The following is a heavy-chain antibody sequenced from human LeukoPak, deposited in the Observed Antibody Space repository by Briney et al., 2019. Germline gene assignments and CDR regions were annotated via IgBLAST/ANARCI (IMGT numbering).Heavy chain of an antibody. V-gene: IGHV4-39*07. CDR1: GGSISSSSYY. CDR3: ARDWPVTGLGF. Sequence: SETLSLTCTVSGGSISSSSYYWGWIRQPPGKGLEWIGSIYYSGSTYYNPSLKSRVTISVDTSKNQFSLKLSSVTAADTAVYYCARDWPVTGLGFWGQGTLVTVSS. J-gene: IGHJ4*02. CDR2: IYYSGST. D-gene: IGHD1-14*01.